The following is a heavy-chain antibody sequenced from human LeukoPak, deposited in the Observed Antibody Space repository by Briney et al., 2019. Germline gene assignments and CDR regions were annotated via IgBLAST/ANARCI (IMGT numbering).Heavy chain of an antibody. CDR2: IYSGGST. CDR3: ARGSYDILTGYSLPFDY. V-gene: IGHV3-53*01. D-gene: IGHD3-9*01. CDR1: GFTVSSNY. Sequence: GGSLRLSCAASGFTVSSNYMSWVRQAPEKGLEWVSVIYSGGSTYYADSVKGRFTISRDNSKNTLYLQMNSLRAEDTAVYYCARGSYDILTGYSLPFDYWGQGTLVTVSS. J-gene: IGHJ4*02.